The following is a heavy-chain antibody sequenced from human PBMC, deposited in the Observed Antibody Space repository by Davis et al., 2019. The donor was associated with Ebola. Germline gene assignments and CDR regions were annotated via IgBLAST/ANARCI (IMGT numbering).Heavy chain of an antibody. CDR3: TRGIITYYYNFHMDV. D-gene: IGHD3-10*01. CDR2: VSPHNGNT. J-gene: IGHJ6*03. V-gene: IGHV1-18*04. CDR1: GYTFINYG. Sequence: ASVKVSCKTSGYTFINYGISWVRQAPGQGLEWMGWVSPHNGNTNYAQKFQGRVTMTTDSSTSTAYMELRSLRSDDTAMYYCTRGIITYYYNFHMDVWGEGTTVTVSS.